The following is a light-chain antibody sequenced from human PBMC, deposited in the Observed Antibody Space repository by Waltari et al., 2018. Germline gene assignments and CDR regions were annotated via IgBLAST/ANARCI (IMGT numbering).Light chain of an antibody. Sequence: PATLSLSPGERATLSCGASQSVNSNYLAWYQQKPGLAPRLLIYDASSRATGIPDRFTGSGSGTDFTLTISRLEPEDFAVYYCQQYGSSPPWTFGQGTKVEIK. V-gene: IGKV3D-20*01. J-gene: IGKJ1*01. CDR3: QQYGSSPPWT. CDR1: QSVNSNY. CDR2: DAS.